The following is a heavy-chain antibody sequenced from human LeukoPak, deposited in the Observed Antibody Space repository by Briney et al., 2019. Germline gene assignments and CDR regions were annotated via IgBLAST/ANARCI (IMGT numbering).Heavy chain of an antibody. Sequence: SETLSLTCAVYVGSFSGYYWSWIRQPPGKGLEWIGEINHSGNTNHNPSLKSRVTMSVDPSKNQFFLKLNSVTAADTAVYYCARVNYFDGSGCYWWFDPWGQGTLVTVSS. CDR1: VGSFSGYY. D-gene: IGHD3-22*01. CDR2: INHSGNT. V-gene: IGHV4-34*01. J-gene: IGHJ5*02. CDR3: ARVNYFDGSGCYWWFDP.